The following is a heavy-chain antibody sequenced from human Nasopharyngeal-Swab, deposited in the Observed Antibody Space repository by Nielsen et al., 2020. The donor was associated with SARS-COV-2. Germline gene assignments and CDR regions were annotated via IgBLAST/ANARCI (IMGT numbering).Heavy chain of an antibody. J-gene: IGHJ3*02. CDR2: ISHDGSNK. Sequence: WIRQPPGKGLEWVAVISHDGSNKYYADSVKGRFTISRDNSKNTLYLQMNSLRAEDTAVYYCASSYYDFWSGYYYHGAFDIWGQGTMVTVSS. CDR3: ASSYYDFWSGYYYHGAFDI. D-gene: IGHD3-3*01. V-gene: IGHV3-30*04.